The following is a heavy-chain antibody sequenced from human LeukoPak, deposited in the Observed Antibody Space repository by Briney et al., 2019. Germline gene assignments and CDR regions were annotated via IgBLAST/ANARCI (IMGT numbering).Heavy chain of an antibody. CDR3: ARALPAAHANRFDP. V-gene: IGHV4-59*01. CDR2: IYYSGST. J-gene: IGHJ5*02. CDR1: GGSISSYY. D-gene: IGHD2-2*01. Sequence: SETLSLTCTVSGGSISSYYWSWIRQPPGKGLEWIGYIYYSGSTNYNPSLKSRVTISVDTSKNQFSLKLSSVTAADTAVYYCARALPAAHANRFDPWGQGTLVTVSP.